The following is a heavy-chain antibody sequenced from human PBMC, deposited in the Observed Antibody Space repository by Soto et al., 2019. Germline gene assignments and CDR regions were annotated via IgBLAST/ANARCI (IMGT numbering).Heavy chain of an antibody. V-gene: IGHV3-7*03. J-gene: IGHJ4*02. Sequence: GGSLRLSCADSGFILRNYWMSWVRQAPGMGLQWVASIKEDGSEKYYVDPVKGRFTISRENAKNSLYLQMNSLRAEDTAVYYSTRYRSREPRGQGSRGTVAS. D-gene: IGHD3-16*02. CDR3: TRYRSREP. CDR1: GFILRNYW. CDR2: IKEDGSEK.